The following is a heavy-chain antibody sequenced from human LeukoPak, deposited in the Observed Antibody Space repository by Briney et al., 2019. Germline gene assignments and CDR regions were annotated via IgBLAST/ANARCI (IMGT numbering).Heavy chain of an antibody. J-gene: IGHJ4*02. V-gene: IGHV4-59*08. CDR2: VYNSGST. CDR1: GGSISSYY. D-gene: IGHD1-26*01. Sequence: SEALSLTCTVSGGSISSYYWSWIRQPPGKGLEWIGYVYNSGSTNYNPSLKSRVTISVDTSKNQFSLKLNSVTAADTAVYYCARHGGSYSFDYWGQGTLVTVSS. CDR3: ARHGGSYSFDY.